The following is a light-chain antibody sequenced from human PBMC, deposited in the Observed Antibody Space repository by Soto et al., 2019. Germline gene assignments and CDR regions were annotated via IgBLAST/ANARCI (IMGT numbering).Light chain of an antibody. CDR2: SNN. V-gene: IGLV1-44*01. Sequence: QSVLTQAPSASGTPGQRVTISCSGSSSNIGSNTVHWYQQLPGTATKLLIYSNNQRPSGVPDRLSGSKSDTSASLAISGLQSEDEADYYCAVWDDSLNAVVFGGGTKLTVL. J-gene: IGLJ2*01. CDR3: AVWDDSLNAVV. CDR1: SSNIGSNT.